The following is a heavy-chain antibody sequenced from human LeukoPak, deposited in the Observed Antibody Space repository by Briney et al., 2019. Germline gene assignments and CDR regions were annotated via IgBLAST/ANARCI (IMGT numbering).Heavy chain of an antibody. V-gene: IGHV3-23*01. CDR1: GLTFSRYA. CDR2: ISGGGPTT. D-gene: IGHD6-13*01. CDR3: AAGPVRFSTFWSSQEGQSGQEGDY. J-gene: IGHJ4*02. Sequence: HTGGSLRLSCAASGLTFSRYAMSWVRQAPGKGLEWVSAISGGGPTTYYADSVKGRFTISRDNSKNTLYLQMNNLRAEDTAVYYCAAGPVRFSTFWSSQEGQSGQEGDYWGQGTLVTVSS.